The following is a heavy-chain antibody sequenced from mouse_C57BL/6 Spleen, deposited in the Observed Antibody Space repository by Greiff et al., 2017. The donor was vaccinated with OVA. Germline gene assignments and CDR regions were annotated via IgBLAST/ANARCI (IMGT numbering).Heavy chain of an antibody. CDR3: AKTPNWDEAMDY. CDR2: IWRGGST. V-gene: IGHV2-5*01. CDR1: GFSLTSYG. D-gene: IGHD4-1*02. J-gene: IGHJ4*01. Sequence: LQESGPGLVQPSQSLSITCTVSGFSLTSYGVHWVRQSPGKGLEWLGVIWRGGSTDYNAAFMSRLSITKDNSKSQVFFKMNSLQADDTAIYYCAKTPNWDEAMDYWGQGTSVTVSS.